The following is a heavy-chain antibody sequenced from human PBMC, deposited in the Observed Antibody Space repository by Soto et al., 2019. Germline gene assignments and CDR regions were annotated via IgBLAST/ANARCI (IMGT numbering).Heavy chain of an antibody. J-gene: IGHJ6*02. CDR2: INPNSGGT. CDR1: GYTFTGYY. CDR3: AREGLVLVPTTVNSDYYYYAMDV. V-gene: IGHV1-2*02. Sequence: ASVKVSCKASGYTFTGYYMHWVRQAPGQGLEWMGWINPNSGGTNYAQKFQGRVTMTADKSTSTVYMELSSLRPEDTAVYYCAREGLVLVPTTVNSDYYYYAMDVWGQGTTVTVSS. D-gene: IGHD4-17*01.